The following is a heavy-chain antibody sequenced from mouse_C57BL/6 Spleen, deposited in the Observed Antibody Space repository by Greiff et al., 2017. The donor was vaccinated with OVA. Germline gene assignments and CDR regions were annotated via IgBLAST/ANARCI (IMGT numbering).Heavy chain of an antibody. J-gene: IGHJ4*01. CDR3: ARSHYYGSSYGYYAMDY. CDR2: INPSNGGT. D-gene: IGHD1-1*01. V-gene: IGHV1-53*01. Sequence: QVQLQQPGTELVKPGASVKLSCKASGYTFTSYWMHWVKQRPGQGFEWIGNINPSNGGTNYNEKFKSKATLTVDKSSSTAYMQLSSLTSEDSAVYYCARSHYYGSSYGYYAMDYWGQGTSVTVSS. CDR1: GYTFTSYW.